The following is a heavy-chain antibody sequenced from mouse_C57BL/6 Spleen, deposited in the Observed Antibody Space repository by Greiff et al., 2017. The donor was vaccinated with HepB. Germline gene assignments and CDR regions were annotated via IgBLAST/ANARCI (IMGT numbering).Heavy chain of an antibody. Sequence: EVQLQQSGPELVKPGASVKISCKASGYTFTDYYMNWVKQNHGKSLEWIGDINPNNGGTSYNQKFKGKATLTVDKSSSTAYMELRSLTSEDSAVYYCAPIYYDAMDYWGQGTSVTVSS. CDR3: APIYYDAMDY. CDR1: GYTFTDYY. V-gene: IGHV1-26*01. CDR2: INPNNGGT. J-gene: IGHJ4*01.